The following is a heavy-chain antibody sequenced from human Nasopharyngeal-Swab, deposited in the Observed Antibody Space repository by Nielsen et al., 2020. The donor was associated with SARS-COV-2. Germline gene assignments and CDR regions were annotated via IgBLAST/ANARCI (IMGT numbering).Heavy chain of an antibody. CDR3: AKDHSSCWGGDY. Sequence: GESLKISCVGSGISFSTSVIQWVRQAPGKGLEWVAVIAIDGSNYEQYADSVKGRFAISRDISKNTVYLQMNSLSVEDTAVYYCAKDHSSCWGGDYWGQGTLVTVSS. CDR2: IAIDGSNY. V-gene: IGHV3-30*09. CDR1: GISFSTSV. J-gene: IGHJ4*02. D-gene: IGHD6-19*01.